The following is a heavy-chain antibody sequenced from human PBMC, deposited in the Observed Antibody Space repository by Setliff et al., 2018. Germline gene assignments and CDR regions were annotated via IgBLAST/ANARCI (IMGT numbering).Heavy chain of an antibody. V-gene: IGHV1-18*01. CDR3: AGQGGYSYGSVEY. Sequence: ASVKVSCKASGYTFTSYGISWVRQAPGQGLEWMGWISAYNGNTNYAQKLQGQVTISADKSISTAYLQWSSLKASDTAIYYCAGQGGYSYGSVEYWGQGTLVTVSS. D-gene: IGHD5-18*01. CDR1: GYTFTSYG. J-gene: IGHJ4*02. CDR2: ISAYNGNT.